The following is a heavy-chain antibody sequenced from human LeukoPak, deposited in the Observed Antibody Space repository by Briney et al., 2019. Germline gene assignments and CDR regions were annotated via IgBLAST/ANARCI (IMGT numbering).Heavy chain of an antibody. V-gene: IGHV3-11*06. J-gene: IGHJ3*02. D-gene: IGHD3-3*01. CDR3: ARPYDLGAFDI. CDR1: GFTFSDYY. CDR2: ISSSSSYT. Sequence: GGSLRLSCEASGFTFSDYYMSWIRQAPGKGLEWVSYISSSSSYTNYADSVKGRFTISRDNAKNSLYLQMNSLRAEDTAVYYCARPYDLGAFDIWGQGTMVTVSS.